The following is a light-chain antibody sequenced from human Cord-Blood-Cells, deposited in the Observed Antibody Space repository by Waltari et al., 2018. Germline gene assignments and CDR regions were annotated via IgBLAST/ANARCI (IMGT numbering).Light chain of an antibody. J-gene: IGLJ2*01. CDR2: DDI. CDR3: QVWDSSSDHPV. CDR1: NIGSKS. Sequence: SYVLTQPPSVSVAPGKTARITCGGNNIGSKSGHWYQQKPGQAPVLVVYDDIDRPSGIPERFSGSNSGNTATLTISRVEAGDEADYYCQVWDSSSDHPVFGGGTKLTVL. V-gene: IGLV3-21*03.